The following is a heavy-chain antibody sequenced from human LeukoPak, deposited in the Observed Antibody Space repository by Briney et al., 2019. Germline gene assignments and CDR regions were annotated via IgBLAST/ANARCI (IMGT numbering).Heavy chain of an antibody. D-gene: IGHD6-19*01. CDR3: AKAAGDWYFDL. J-gene: IGHJ2*01. Sequence: GGSLRLSCAAYGFNFNDYAMHWVRQAPGKGLEWVSGISWNSGTKDYADSVKGRFTISRDNAKKSPYLQMNSLRPEDTALYYCAKAAGDWYFDLWGRGTLVSVSS. CDR1: GFNFNDYA. CDR2: ISWNSGTK. V-gene: IGHV3-9*01.